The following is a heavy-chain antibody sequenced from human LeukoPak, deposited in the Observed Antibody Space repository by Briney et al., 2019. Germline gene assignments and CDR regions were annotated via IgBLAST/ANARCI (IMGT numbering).Heavy chain of an antibody. CDR1: GGSIRGYY. D-gene: IGHD6-13*01. Sequence: SETLSLTCTVSGGSIRGYYWSWIRQPPGKGREWIGYIYYSGTTNYNPSLKSRLTISVDTSKNQFSLKLSSVTAADTAVYYCARNAYASSWYWFDPWGQGALVTVSS. CDR2: IYYSGTT. J-gene: IGHJ5*02. V-gene: IGHV4-59*01. CDR3: ARNAYASSWYWFDP.